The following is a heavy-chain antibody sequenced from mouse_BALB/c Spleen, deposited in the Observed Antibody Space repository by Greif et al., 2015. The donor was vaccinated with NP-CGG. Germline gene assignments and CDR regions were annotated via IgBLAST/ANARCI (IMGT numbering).Heavy chain of an antibody. CDR2: INPSTGYT. J-gene: IGHJ2*01. Sequence: QVQLQQSGAELAEPGASVKMSCKASGYTFTSYWMHWVKQRPGQGLEWIGYINPSTGYTEYNQKFKDKATLTADKSSSTAYMQLSSLTSEDSAVYYCAIYDGYYFDYWGQGTTLTASS. D-gene: IGHD2-3*01. V-gene: IGHV1-7*01. CDR1: GYTFTSYW. CDR3: AIYDGYYFDY.